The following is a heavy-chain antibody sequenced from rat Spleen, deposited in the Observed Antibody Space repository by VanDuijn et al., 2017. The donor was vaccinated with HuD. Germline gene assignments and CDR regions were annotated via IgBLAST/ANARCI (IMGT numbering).Heavy chain of an antibody. D-gene: IGHD1-11*01. J-gene: IGHJ2*01. CDR3: ARSGYGGYYFDY. V-gene: IGHV5-7*01. Sequence: EVQLVESGGGLVQPGRSLKLSCAASGFTFSDHNMAWVRQAPRKGLEWVATISYDGGSTYYRDSVKGRFTISRDNAKSTLFLRMDSLRSEDTATYYCARSGYGGYYFDYWGQGVMVTVSS. CDR2: ISYDGGST. CDR1: GFTFSDHN.